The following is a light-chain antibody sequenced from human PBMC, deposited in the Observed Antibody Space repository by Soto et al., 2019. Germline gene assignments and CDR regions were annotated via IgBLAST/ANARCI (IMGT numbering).Light chain of an antibody. CDR1: QTVSSS. Sequence: EIVLTQSPGTMSLSPGERSTLSCRASQTVSSSLAWYQQKPGQAPRLLIYEVSNRATGIPARFSGSGSGTDFTLTISRLEPEDFAVYYCQQYGSSPLTFGGGTKVDIK. CDR2: EVS. CDR3: QQYGSSPLT. J-gene: IGKJ4*01. V-gene: IGKV3-20*01.